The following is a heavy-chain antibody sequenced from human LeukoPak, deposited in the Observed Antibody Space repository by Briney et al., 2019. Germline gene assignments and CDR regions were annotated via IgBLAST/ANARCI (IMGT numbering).Heavy chain of an antibody. D-gene: IGHD5-18*01. CDR2: INHSGST. CDR1: GGSFSGYY. J-gene: IGHJ4*02. Sequence: SETLSPTCAVYGGSFSGYYWSWIRQPPGKGLEWIGEINHSGSTNYNPSLKSRVTISVDTSKNQFSLKLSSVTAADTAVYYCARTGRRGYSYGYSDYWGQGTLVTVSS. CDR3: ARTGRRGYSYGYSDY. V-gene: IGHV4-34*01.